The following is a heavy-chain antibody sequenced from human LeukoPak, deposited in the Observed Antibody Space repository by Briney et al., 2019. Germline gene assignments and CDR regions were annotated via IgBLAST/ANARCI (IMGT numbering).Heavy chain of an antibody. V-gene: IGHV3-23*01. D-gene: IGHD3-3*01. CDR2: ISGSGTAT. Sequence: GGSLRLSCAASGFTFSVYAMSWVRQAPGKGLEWVSGISGSGTATYYSDSLKGRFTISGDNSEDTLYLQMNSLRAEDTAIYYCAKELHYDFWSGYLYTFDSWGQGTLVTVSS. CDR1: GFTFSVYA. CDR3: AKELHYDFWSGYLYTFDS. J-gene: IGHJ4*02.